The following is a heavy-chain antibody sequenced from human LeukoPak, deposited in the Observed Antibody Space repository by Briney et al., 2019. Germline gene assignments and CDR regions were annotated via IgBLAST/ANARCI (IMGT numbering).Heavy chain of an antibody. CDR3: AREWESVGLVFDY. J-gene: IGHJ4*02. CDR1: GFTFSSYS. Sequence: GGSLRLSCAASGFTFSSYSMNWVRQAPGKGLEWVSSISSSSSYIYYADSVKGRFTISRDSSKNTLYLQMNSLRAKDTAVYYCAREWESVGLVFDYWGRGTLVTVSS. D-gene: IGHD1-26*01. V-gene: IGHV3-21*04. CDR2: ISSSSSYI.